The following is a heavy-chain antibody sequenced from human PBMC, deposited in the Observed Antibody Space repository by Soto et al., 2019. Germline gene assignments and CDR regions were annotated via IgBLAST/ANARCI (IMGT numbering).Heavy chain of an antibody. J-gene: IGHJ3*02. Sequence: GGSLRLSCAASGFTFSSSAMHWVRQASGKGLEYVSAISSNGDSTYYVNSVKGRFTISRDNSKNTLYLQMGSLRAEDMAVYYCARNGYCSSTSCYYAFDIWGQGTMVTVSS. CDR3: ARNGYCSSTSCYYAFDI. V-gene: IGHV3-64*01. D-gene: IGHD2-2*01. CDR2: ISSNGDST. CDR1: GFTFSSSA.